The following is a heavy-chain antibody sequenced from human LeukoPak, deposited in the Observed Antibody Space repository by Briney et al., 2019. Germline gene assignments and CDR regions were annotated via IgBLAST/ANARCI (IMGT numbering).Heavy chain of an antibody. Sequence: GGSLRLSCAVSGFTLTNHGVSWVRQAPGKGLEWVSIITGTGGKYYGDSVKGRFVLSRDNFKNTVYMQMSSLRAEDTATYYCAKDYCRDGNCPFPFLDSWGQGTLVTVSS. V-gene: IGHV3-23*01. CDR2: ITGTGGK. D-gene: IGHD2-15*01. CDR1: GFTLTNHG. J-gene: IGHJ4*02. CDR3: AKDYCRDGNCPFPFLDS.